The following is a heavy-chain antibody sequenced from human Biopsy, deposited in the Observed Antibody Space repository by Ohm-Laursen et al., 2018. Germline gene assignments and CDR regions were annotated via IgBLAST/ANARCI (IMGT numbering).Heavy chain of an antibody. CDR2: INPSGSTT. J-gene: IGHJ4*02. CDR3: ARNTGWYGDLYYFDY. V-gene: IGHV1-46*01. D-gene: IGHD6-19*01. CDR1: GYSFTSYY. Sequence: AATVKISCKASGYSFTSYYMRWVRQAPGQGLEWMGMINPSGSTTSYPQIFQGRVTMTRDTSKSTVYMELSSLRSADTAVYFCARNTGWYGDLYYFDYWGQGTLVTVSS.